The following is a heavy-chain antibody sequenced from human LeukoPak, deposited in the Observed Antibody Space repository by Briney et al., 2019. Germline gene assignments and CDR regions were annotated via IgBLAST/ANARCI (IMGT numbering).Heavy chain of an antibody. J-gene: IGHJ4*02. CDR2: ISSSSSYI. V-gene: IGHV3-21*01. Sequence: PGGSLRLSCAASGFPFSSYSMNWVRQAPGKGLEWVSSISSSSSYIYYADSVKGRFTISRDNAKNSLYLQMNSLRAEDTAVYYCARDFAAALGYWGQGTLVTVSS. D-gene: IGHD6-13*01. CDR1: GFPFSSYS. CDR3: ARDFAAALGY.